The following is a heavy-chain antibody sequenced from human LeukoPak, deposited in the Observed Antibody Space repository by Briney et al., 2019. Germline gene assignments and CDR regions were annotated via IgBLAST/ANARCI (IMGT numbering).Heavy chain of an antibody. CDR3: ARDSRPVYDILTYSFDP. D-gene: IGHD3-9*01. CDR2: IYHSGST. V-gene: IGHV4-38-2*02. J-gene: IGHJ5*02. Sequence: PSETLSLTCTVSGYSISSGYYWGWIRQPPGKGLEWIGSIYHSGSTYYNQSLKSRVTISVDTSKNQLSLQLSSVTAADTAVYYCARDSRPVYDILTYSFDP. CDR1: GYSISSGYY.